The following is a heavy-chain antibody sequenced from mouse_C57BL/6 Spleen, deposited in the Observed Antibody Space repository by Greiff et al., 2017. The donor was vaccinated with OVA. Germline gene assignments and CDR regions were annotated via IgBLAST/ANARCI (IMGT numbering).Heavy chain of an antibody. J-gene: IGHJ2*01. Sequence: QVQLQQPGAELVRPGSSVKLSCKASGYTFTSYWMHWVKQRPIQGLEWIGNIDPSDSETHYNQKFKDKATLTVDKSSSTAYMQLSSLTSEDSAVYYCERRGDGSGYFDYWGQGTTLTVSS. V-gene: IGHV1-52*01. D-gene: IGHD1-1*01. CDR2: IDPSDSET. CDR3: ERRGDGSGYFDY. CDR1: GYTFTSYW.